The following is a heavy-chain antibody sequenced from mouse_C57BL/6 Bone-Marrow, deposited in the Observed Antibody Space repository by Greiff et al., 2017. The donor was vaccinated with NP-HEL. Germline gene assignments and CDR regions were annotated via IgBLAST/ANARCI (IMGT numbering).Heavy chain of an antibody. D-gene: IGHD1-1*01. CDR3: ARPLYYPYWYFDV. CDR1: GYTFTGYW. CDR2: ILPGSGST. V-gene: IGHV1-9*01. J-gene: IGHJ1*03. Sequence: QVQLQQSGAELMKPGASVKLSCKATGYTFTGYWIEWVKQRPGHGLEWIGEILPGSGSTNYNEKFKGKATFTADPSSNTAYMQLSSLTTEDSAVYYCARPLYYPYWYFDVWGTGTTVTVSS.